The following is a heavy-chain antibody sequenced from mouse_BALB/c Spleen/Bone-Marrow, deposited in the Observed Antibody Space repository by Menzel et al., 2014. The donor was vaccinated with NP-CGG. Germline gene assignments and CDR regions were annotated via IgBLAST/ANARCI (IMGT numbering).Heavy chain of an antibody. CDR2: IYPGDGDT. V-gene: IGHV1-80*01. CDR3: ASAAAWFAY. J-gene: IGHJ3*01. CDR1: GYAFSSYW. Sequence: VQRVESGAELVRPGSSVKISCKASGYAFSSYWMNWVKQRPGQGLEWIGQIYPGDGDTNYNGKFKGKATLTADKSSSTAYMQLSSLTPEDSAVYFCASAAAWFAYWGQGTLVTVSA.